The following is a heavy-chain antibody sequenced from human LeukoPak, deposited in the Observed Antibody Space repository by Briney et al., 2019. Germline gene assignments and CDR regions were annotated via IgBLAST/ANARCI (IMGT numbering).Heavy chain of an antibody. CDR3: ARTITRTWELPDAFDI. D-gene: IGHD1-26*01. V-gene: IGHV4-30-4*08. CDR1: GGSISSGDYY. Sequence: SETLSLTCTVSGGSISSGDYYWSWIRQPPGKGLEWIGYIYYSGSTYYNPSLKSRVTISVDTSKNQFSLKLSSVTAADTAVYYCARTITRTWELPDAFDIWGQGTMVTVSS. J-gene: IGHJ3*02. CDR2: IYYSGST.